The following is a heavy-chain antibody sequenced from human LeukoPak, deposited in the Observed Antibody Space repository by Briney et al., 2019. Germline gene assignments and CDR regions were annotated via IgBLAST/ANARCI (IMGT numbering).Heavy chain of an antibody. CDR2: IYPRDGST. D-gene: IGHD3-22*01. Sequence: GASVKVSCKASGYTFTSNYIHWVRQAPGQGLEWMGMIYPRDGSTSYAQKFQGRVTITADESTSTAYVELSSLRSEDTAVYYCASEGPYYYDSSGYYDYWGQGTLVTVSS. CDR1: GYTFTSNY. V-gene: IGHV1-46*01. J-gene: IGHJ4*02. CDR3: ASEGPYYYDSSGYYDY.